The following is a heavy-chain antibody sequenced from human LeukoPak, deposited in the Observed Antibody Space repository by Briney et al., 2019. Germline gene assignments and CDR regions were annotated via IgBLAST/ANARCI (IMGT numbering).Heavy chain of an antibody. Sequence: PGGSLRLSCAASGFTFSSYAMSWVRQAPGKGLEWVSAISGSGGSTYYADSVKGRFTISRDNAKNSLYLQMNSLRAEDTAVYYCARDTYCSSTSCPEGEAFDIWGQGTMVTVSS. D-gene: IGHD2-2*01. J-gene: IGHJ3*02. CDR3: ARDTYCSSTSCPEGEAFDI. CDR2: ISGSGGST. CDR1: GFTFSSYA. V-gene: IGHV3-23*01.